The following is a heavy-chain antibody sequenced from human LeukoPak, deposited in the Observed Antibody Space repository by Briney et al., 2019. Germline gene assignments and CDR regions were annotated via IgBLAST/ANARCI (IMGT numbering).Heavy chain of an antibody. V-gene: IGHV3-66*01. CDR1: GFTVSSNY. J-gene: IGHJ3*02. CDR3: ARMGWGYFDWPPGAFDI. Sequence: GGSLRLSCAASGFTVSSNYMSWVRQAPGKGLEWVSVIYSGGSTYYADSVKGRFTISRDNSKNTLYLQMNSLRAEDTAVYYCARMGWGYFDWPPGAFDIWGQGTMVTVSS. CDR2: IYSGGST. D-gene: IGHD3-9*01.